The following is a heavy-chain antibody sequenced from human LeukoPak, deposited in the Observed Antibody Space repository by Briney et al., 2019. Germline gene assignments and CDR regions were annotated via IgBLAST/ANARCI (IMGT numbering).Heavy chain of an antibody. D-gene: IGHD3-22*01. V-gene: IGHV4-39*01. CDR2: IYYSGST. CDR1: GGSISSSGYY. J-gene: IGHJ4*02. CDR3: ARQLYYYDSSGYYYLVYFDS. Sequence: PSETLSLTCTVSGGSISSSGYYWGWIRQPPGKGLEWIGSIYYSGSTQYNPSLKSRVTISVDTSKNQFSLKLSSVTAADTAVYYCARQLYYYDSSGYYYLVYFDSWGQGTLVTVSS.